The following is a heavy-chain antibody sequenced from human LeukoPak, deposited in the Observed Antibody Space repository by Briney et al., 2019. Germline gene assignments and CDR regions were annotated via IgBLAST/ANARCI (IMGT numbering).Heavy chain of an antibody. J-gene: IGHJ3*02. V-gene: IGHV7-4-1*02. CDR1: GGTFSSYA. CDR3: ARGATYYDFWRNAFDI. CDR2: INTNTGNP. D-gene: IGHD3-3*01. Sequence: GASVKVSCKASGGTFSSYAISWVRQAPGQGLEWMGWINTNTGNPTYAQGFTGRFVFSLDTSVSTAYLQISSLKAEDTAVYYCARGATYYDFWRNAFDIWGQGTMVTVSS.